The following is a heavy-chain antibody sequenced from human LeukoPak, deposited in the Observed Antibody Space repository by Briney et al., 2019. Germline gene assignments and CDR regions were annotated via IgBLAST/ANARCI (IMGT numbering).Heavy chain of an antibody. CDR1: GYTFTGYY. CDR3: AREIPRITMVRGTPDY. V-gene: IGHV1-2*02. Sequence: GGSLRLSCAASGYTFTGYYMHWVRQAPGQGLEWMGWINPNSGGTNYAQKFQGRVTMTRDTSISTAYMELSRLRSDDTAVYYCAREIPRITMVRGTPDYWGQGTLVTVSS. D-gene: IGHD3-10*01. J-gene: IGHJ4*02. CDR2: INPNSGGT.